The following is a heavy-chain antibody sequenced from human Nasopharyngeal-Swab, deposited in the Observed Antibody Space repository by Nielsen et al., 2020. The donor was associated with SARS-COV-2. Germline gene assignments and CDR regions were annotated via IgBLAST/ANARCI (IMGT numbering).Heavy chain of an antibody. V-gene: IGHV2-26*01. CDR2: IFSNDEK. J-gene: IGHJ4*02. CDR3: ARIHWGSWTARGVYFDY. Sequence: WIRQPPGKALEWLAHIFSNDEKSYSTSLKSRLTISKDTSKSQVVLTMTNMDPVDTATYYCARIHWGSWTARGVYFDYWGQGTLVTVSS. D-gene: IGHD3-10*01.